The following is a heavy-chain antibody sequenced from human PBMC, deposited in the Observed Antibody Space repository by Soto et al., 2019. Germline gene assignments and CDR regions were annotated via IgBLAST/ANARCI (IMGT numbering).Heavy chain of an antibody. Sequence: EVQFLESGGGSVPPGGSLRLSCAVSGFTFRDYGLTWVRQAPGKRLEWVSSITSNGDRTFYATSVRGRFSIYRDTSKDTLYLQMNFLTDDDTAIYYCVHGGNFDFWGQGALVTVSS. V-gene: IGHV3-23*01. CDR1: GFTFRDYG. CDR3: VHGGNFDF. J-gene: IGHJ4*02. CDR2: ITSNGDRT. D-gene: IGHD2-15*01.